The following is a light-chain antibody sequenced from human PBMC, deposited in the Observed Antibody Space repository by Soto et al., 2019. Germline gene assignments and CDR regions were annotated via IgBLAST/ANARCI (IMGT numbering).Light chain of an antibody. V-gene: IGLV2-8*01. CDR2: EVS. J-gene: IGLJ3*02. Sequence: QSALTQPPSASGSSGQSVTISCTGTSSDVGGYNYVSWYQQRPDKAPKLLISEVSKRPSGVPDRFSGSKSGSTASLTVSGLQTEDEADYYCSSYAGSNNWVFGGGTKVTVL. CDR3: SSYAGSNNWV. CDR1: SSDVGGYNY.